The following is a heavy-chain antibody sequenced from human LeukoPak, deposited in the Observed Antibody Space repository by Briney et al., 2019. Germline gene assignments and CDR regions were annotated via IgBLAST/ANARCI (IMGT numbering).Heavy chain of an antibody. V-gene: IGHV3-53*01. D-gene: IGHD3-22*01. CDR2: IKSGGDT. CDR3: AKGDISMIPD. Sequence: GGSLRLSCAASGFTVSNNYMSWVRQAPGKGLEWVSVIKSGGDTYYADSVRGRFTISRDNSKNTLSLQMNSLRAEDTAVYYCAKGDISMIPDWGQGTLVTVSS. CDR1: GFTVSNNY. J-gene: IGHJ4*02.